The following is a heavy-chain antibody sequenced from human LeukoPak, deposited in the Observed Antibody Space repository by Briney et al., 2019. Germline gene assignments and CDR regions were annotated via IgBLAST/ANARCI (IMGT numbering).Heavy chain of an antibody. V-gene: IGHV3-23*01. J-gene: IGHJ4*01. CDR2: ISLTADTK. CDR3: AKGGPRDGYNDFDY. D-gene: IGHD5-24*01. Sequence: GGSQRLSCAASGFTFTSYGMTWVRQAPGQGLDWVSAISLTADTKFYADSVKGRFTISRDNSKNTVYLQMNSLRAEDTAVYYCAKGGPRDGYNDFDYWGHGTLVTVSS. CDR1: GFTFTSYG.